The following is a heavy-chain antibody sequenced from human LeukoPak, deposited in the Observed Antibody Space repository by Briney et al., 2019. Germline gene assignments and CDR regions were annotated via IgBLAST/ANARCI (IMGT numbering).Heavy chain of an antibody. J-gene: IGHJ4*02. CDR2: IYYSGST. Sequence: SETLSLTCTVSGGSISSSSYYWGWIRQPPGKGLEWIGSIYYSGSTYYNPSLKSRVAISVDTSKNQFSLKLSSVTAADTAVYYCVGSGSYYYFRVEFDYWGQGTLVTVSS. D-gene: IGHD3-10*01. CDR3: VGSGSYYYFRVEFDY. CDR1: GGSISSSSYY. V-gene: IGHV4-39*01.